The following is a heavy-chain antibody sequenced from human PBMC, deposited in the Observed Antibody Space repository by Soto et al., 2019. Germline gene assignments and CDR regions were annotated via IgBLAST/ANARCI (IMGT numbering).Heavy chain of an antibody. CDR2: IWYDGSNK. Sequence: PGLSLRLSCAASGFTFSSYGMHWVLQAPGKGLEWVPVIWYDGSNKYYADSVKGRFTISRDNSKNTLYLQINSLRAEDTAVYYCARPWDDSGPGSAVDIWGQGTMVTVS. D-gene: IGHD3-22*01. V-gene: IGHV3-33*01. J-gene: IGHJ3*02. CDR1: GFTFSSYG. CDR3: ARPWDDSGPGSAVDI.